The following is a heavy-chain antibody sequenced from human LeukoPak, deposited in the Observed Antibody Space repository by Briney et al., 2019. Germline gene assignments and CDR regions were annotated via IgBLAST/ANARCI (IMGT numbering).Heavy chain of an antibody. V-gene: IGHV4-4*02. J-gene: IGHJ4*03. CDR1: GGSISSSNW. CDR2: IYHSGST. CDR3: ARDAYYYDSSGYFRFDY. D-gene: IGHD3-22*01. Sequence: SETLSLTCAVSGGSISSSNWWSWVRQPPGKGLEWIGEIYHSGSTNYNPSLKSRVTISVDKSKNQFSLKLSSVTAADTAVYYCARDAYYYDSSGYFRFDYWGKGTTVTISS.